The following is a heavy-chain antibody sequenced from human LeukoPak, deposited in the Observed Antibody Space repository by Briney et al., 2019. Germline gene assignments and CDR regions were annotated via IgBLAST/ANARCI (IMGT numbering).Heavy chain of an antibody. D-gene: IGHD3-22*01. J-gene: IGHJ4*02. V-gene: IGHV3-23*01. CDR1: GFTFSTYA. CDR2: ASVSGGTT. CDR3: AKDMGTYYYDTTGYYGYYFDY. Sequence: GGSLRLSCAASGFTFSTYAMSWVRQAPGKGLEWVSTASVSGGTTYYADSVKGRFTISRDDSKNTLYLQMNSLRVEDTAVYYCAKDMGTYYYDTTGYYGYYFDYWGQGTLVTVSS.